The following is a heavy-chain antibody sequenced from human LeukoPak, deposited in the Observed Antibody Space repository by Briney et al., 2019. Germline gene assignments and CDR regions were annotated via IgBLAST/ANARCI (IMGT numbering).Heavy chain of an antibody. J-gene: IGHJ4*02. V-gene: IGHV3-23*01. CDR3: AKYGPQDSGSSHFDY. Sequence: GGSLRLSCAASGFTFSSYAMSWVRQAPGKGLEWVSAIRDSGSSTNYADSVKGRFTTSRDNSKNTLFLQMNSLRAEDTAIYYCAKYGPQDSGSSHFDYWGQGALVIVSS. CDR2: IRDSGSST. CDR1: GFTFSSYA. D-gene: IGHD1-26*01.